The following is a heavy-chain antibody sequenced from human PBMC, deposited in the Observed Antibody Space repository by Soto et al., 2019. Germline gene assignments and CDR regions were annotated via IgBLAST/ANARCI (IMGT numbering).Heavy chain of an antibody. V-gene: IGHV4-30-4*01. D-gene: IGHD2-15*01. CDR1: GDSISTVDYF. Sequence: PXETLSLTCSVSGDSISTVDYFWAWIRQPPGQALEYIGYIYKSATTYYNPSFESRVAISLDTSKSQFSLNVTSVTAADTAVYFCARGRYCLTGRCFPNWFDSWGRGTLVTV. CDR3: ARGRYCLTGRCFPNWFDS. J-gene: IGHJ5*01. CDR2: IYKSATT.